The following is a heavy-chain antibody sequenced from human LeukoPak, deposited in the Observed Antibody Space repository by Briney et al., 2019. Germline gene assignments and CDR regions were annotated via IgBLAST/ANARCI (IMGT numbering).Heavy chain of an antibody. J-gene: IGHJ3*02. Sequence: SETLSLTCIVSSGXISSFYCSWLRQPPGRGLEWIGYIYYTGSTNYIPSLKSRVTISVDTSKNQFSLKLSSVTAADTAVYFCARSYYDSSGYFDAFDIWGQGTMVTVSS. CDR3: ARSYYDSSGYFDAFDI. CDR1: SGXISSFY. D-gene: IGHD3-22*01. V-gene: IGHV4-59*01. CDR2: IYYTGST.